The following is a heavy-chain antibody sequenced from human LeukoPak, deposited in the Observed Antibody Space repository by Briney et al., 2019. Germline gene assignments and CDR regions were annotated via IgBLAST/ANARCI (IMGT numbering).Heavy chain of an antibody. CDR2: IYYSGST. CDR1: GGSISSYY. D-gene: IGHD1-26*01. CDR3: ARSLVGANYFDY. J-gene: IGHJ4*02. Sequence: SETLSLTCTVSGGSISSYYWSWIRQPPGKGLEWIGYIYYSGSTNYNPSLKSRVTISVDTSKNQFSLKLSSVTAAHIAVYYCARSLVGANYFDYWGQGTLVTVSS. V-gene: IGHV4-59*08.